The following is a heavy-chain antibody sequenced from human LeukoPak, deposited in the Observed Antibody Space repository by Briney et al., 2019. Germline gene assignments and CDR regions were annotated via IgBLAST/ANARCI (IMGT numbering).Heavy chain of an antibody. Sequence: PGGSLRLSCAASGFTFSSYSMNWVRQAPGKGLEWVSYISSSSSTIYYADSVKGRFTISRDNSKNTLYLQMNSLRAEDTAVYYCAKNAYYYYGSGSYPYYWGQGTLVTVSS. J-gene: IGHJ4*02. D-gene: IGHD3-10*01. V-gene: IGHV3-48*01. CDR3: AKNAYYYYGSGSYPYY. CDR1: GFTFSSYS. CDR2: ISSSSSTI.